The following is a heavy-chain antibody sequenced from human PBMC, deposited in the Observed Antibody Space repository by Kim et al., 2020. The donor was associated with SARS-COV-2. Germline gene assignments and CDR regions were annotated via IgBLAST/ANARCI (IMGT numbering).Heavy chain of an antibody. CDR2: IYYSGST. J-gene: IGHJ5*02. D-gene: IGHD5-18*01. V-gene: IGHV4-39*01. CDR1: GGSISSSSYY. Sequence: SETLSLTCTVSGGSISSSSYYWGWIRQPPGKGLEWIGSIYYSGSTYYNPSLKSRVTISVDTSKNQFSLKLSSVTAADTAVYYCARPDKYSYGFAGSRGFDPWGQGTLVTVSA. CDR3: ARPDKYSYGFAGSRGFDP.